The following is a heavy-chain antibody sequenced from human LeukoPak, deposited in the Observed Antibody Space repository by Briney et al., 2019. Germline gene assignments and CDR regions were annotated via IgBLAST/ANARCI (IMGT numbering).Heavy chain of an antibody. J-gene: IGHJ3*02. V-gene: IGHV4-39*01. D-gene: IGHD2-2*01. CDR2: IYYSGST. Sequence: SETLSLTCTVSGGSISSSSHYWGWIRQPPGKGLEWIGSIYYSGSTYYNPSLKSRVSMSVDTSKNQFSLKLSSVTAADTAVFYCARGLEYCSSTSCYAGDAFDIWGQGTMVTVSS. CDR1: GGSISSSSHY. CDR3: ARGLEYCSSTSCYAGDAFDI.